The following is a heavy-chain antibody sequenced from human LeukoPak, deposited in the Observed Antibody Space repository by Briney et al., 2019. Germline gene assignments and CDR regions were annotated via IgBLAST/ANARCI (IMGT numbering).Heavy chain of an antibody. CDR1: GFTFSSYA. V-gene: IGHV3-23*01. J-gene: IGHJ4*02. Sequence: GGSLRLSCAASGFTFSSYAMSWVRQAPGKGLEWVSAISGSGGSTYYADSVKGRFTISRDNSKNTLYLQMNSLKTEDTAVYYCTTALTILRFLECLFPGGTPPPDFDYGAQEPLVPVPS. CDR3: TTALTILRFLECLFPGGTPPPDFDY. CDR2: ISGSGGST. D-gene: IGHD3-3*01.